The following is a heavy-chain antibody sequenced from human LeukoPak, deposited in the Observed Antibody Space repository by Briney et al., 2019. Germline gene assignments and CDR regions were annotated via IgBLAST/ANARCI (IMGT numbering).Heavy chain of an antibody. Sequence: SETLSLTCTVSGGSISSSSYYWGWIRQPPGKGLGWIGSIYYSGSTYYNPSLKSRVTISVDTSKNQFSLKLSSVTAADTAVYYCARDVRLQYAYYMDVWGKGTTVTVSS. V-gene: IGHV4-39*07. CDR3: ARDVRLQYAYYMDV. J-gene: IGHJ6*03. D-gene: IGHD4-11*01. CDR1: GGSISSSSYY. CDR2: IYYSGST.